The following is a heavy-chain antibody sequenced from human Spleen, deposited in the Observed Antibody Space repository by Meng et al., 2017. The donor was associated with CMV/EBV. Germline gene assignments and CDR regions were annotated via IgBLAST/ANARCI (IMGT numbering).Heavy chain of an antibody. D-gene: IGHD2-2*01. Sequence: GESLKISCAASGFTFSSYSMNWVRQAPGKGLEWVSSISSSSSYIYYADSVKGRFTISRANSKSTLYLQMNRLRPEDTAVYYCARSGSEATEYRYYGMDIWGRGTTVTVSS. J-gene: IGHJ6*02. CDR3: ARSGSEATEYRYYGMDI. V-gene: IGHV3-21*01. CDR2: ISSSSSYI. CDR1: GFTFSSYS.